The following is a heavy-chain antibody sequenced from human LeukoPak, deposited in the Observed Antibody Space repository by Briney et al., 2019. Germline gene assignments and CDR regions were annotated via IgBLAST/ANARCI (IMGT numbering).Heavy chain of an antibody. V-gene: IGHV3-21*01. D-gene: IGHD1-26*01. CDR3: ARDPYSGSYGNDYYYYMDV. CDR2: ITSSSTYI. J-gene: IGHJ6*03. CDR1: GFTFSSYA. Sequence: GGSLRLSCAASGFTFSSYAMHWVRQAPGMGLEWVSSITSSSTYIYYADSVKGRFTISRDNAKNSLYLQMNSLRAEDTAVYYCARDPYSGSYGNDYYYYMDVWGKGTTVTISS.